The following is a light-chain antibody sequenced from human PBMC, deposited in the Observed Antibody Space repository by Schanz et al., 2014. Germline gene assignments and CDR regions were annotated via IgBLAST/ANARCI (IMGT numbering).Light chain of an antibody. CDR1: SSNIGSNT. J-gene: IGLJ2*01. CDR3: SSFSTTTTRVV. Sequence: QSVLTQPPSASGPPGQRVTISCSGSSSNIGSNTVNWYQQLPGTAPKLLIFINNQRPSGVPDRFSGSKSGTSASLAISGLQSEDEADYYCSSFSTTTTRVVFGGGTKLTVL. V-gene: IGLV1-44*01. CDR2: INN.